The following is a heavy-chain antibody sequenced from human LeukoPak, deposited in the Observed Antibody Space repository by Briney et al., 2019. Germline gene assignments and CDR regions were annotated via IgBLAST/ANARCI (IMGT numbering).Heavy chain of an antibody. CDR3: ARISTVTTSRAYYYYYYMDV. Sequence: PSETLSLTCTVSGGSISSYCWSWIRQPAGKGLEWIRRIYTSGSTNYNPSLKSRVTMSVDTSKNQFSLKLSSVTAADTAVYYCARISTVTTSRAYYYYYYMDVWGKGTTVTVSS. V-gene: IGHV4-4*07. J-gene: IGHJ6*03. CDR1: GGSISSYC. CDR2: IYTSGST. D-gene: IGHD4-17*01.